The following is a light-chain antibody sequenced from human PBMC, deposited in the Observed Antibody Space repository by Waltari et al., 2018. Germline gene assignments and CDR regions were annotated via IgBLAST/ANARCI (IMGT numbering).Light chain of an antibody. CDR1: SSDVGTYNY. CDR3: SSYTRSNTLI. CDR2: DVS. Sequence: QSALTQPASVSGSPGQSITISCSGTSSDVGTYNYVSWYQQHPGKAPRLMTYDVSHRPSGVSNRFSGSKSGNTPSLTISGLQAEDEAEYHCSSYTRSNTLIFGGWTKLTVL. J-gene: IGLJ2*01. V-gene: IGLV2-14*03.